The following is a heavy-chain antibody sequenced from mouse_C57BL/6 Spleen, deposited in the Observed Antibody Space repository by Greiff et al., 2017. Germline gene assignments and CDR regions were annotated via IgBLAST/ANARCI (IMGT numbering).Heavy chain of an antibody. V-gene: IGHV14-4*01. CDR2: IDPENGDT. Sequence: EVQLQQSGAELVRPGASVKLSCTASGFNIKDDYMHWVKQRPEQGLEWIGWIDPENGDTEYASKFQGKATITADKSTNTAYLQLSSLTSEDTAVYDCTTKGTTVVAFDYWGQGTTLTVSS. D-gene: IGHD1-1*01. J-gene: IGHJ2*01. CDR3: TTKGTTVVAFDY. CDR1: GFNIKDDY.